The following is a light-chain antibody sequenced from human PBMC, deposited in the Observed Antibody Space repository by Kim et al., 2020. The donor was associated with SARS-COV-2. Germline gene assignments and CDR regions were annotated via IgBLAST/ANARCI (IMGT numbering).Light chain of an antibody. CDR2: DVS. J-gene: IGKJ1*01. V-gene: IGKV3-20*01. CDR3: QWYGSTPRT. CDR1: QTVTDNY. Sequence: EIVLTQSPGPLSLSPGEGASLSCRASQTVTDNYLGWYQQRPGQAPRLLIYDVSTRATGVPDRFSGSGSGTDFSLSISRLEPEDSAVYYCQWYGSTPRTFGQGTKVEI.